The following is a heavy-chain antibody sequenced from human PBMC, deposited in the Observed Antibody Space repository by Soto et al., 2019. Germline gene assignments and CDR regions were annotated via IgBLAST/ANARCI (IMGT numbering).Heavy chain of an antibody. Sequence: LRLSCAASGFTFSTYAMSWVRQAPGKGLEWVSAISGSGGNSTFYGDSVKGRFTISRDNSKNTLYLQMNSLGAEDTAVYYCAKGGGSCCFDNWGQGTLVTVSS. CDR2: ISGSGGNST. D-gene: IGHD2-15*01. J-gene: IGHJ4*02. CDR1: GFTFSTYA. CDR3: AKGGGSCCFDN. V-gene: IGHV3-23*01.